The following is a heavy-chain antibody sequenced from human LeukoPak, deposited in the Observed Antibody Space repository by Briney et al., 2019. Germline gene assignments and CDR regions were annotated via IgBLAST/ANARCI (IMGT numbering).Heavy chain of an antibody. D-gene: IGHD1-26*01. V-gene: IGHV1-18*01. CDR2: ISAYNGNT. J-gene: IGHJ3*02. CDR1: GYTFTSYG. Sequence: ASVKVSCKASGYTFTSYGISWVRQAPGQGLEWMGWISAYNGNTNYAQKLQGRVTMTTDTSTSTAYMELRSLRSDDTAVYYCAREIVGANLKGGRYDAFDIWGQGTMVTVSS. CDR3: AREIVGANLKGGRYDAFDI.